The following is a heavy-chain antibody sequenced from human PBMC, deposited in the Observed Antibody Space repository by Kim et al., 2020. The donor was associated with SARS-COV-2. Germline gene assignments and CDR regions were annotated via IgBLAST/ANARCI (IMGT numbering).Heavy chain of an antibody. Sequence: SETLSLTCAVYGGSFSGYYWSWIRQPPGKGLEWIGEINHSGSTNYNPSLKSRVTISVDTSKNQFSLKLSSVTAADTAVYYCARATPIAVAGTPSYYYGMDVWGQGTTVTVSS. D-gene: IGHD6-19*01. CDR3: ARATPIAVAGTPSYYYGMDV. CDR2: INHSGST. V-gene: IGHV4-34*01. J-gene: IGHJ6*02. CDR1: GGSFSGYY.